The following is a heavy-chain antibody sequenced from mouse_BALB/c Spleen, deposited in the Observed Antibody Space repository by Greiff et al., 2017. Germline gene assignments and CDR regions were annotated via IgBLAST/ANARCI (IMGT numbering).Heavy chain of an antibody. D-gene: IGHD2-4*01. Sequence: LQQPGSELVRPGASVKLSCKASGYTFTSYWMHWVKQRPGQGLEWIGNIYPGSGSTNYDEKFKSKATLTVDTSSSTAYMQLSSLTSEDSAVYYCTIITTEDYWGQGTTLTVSS. J-gene: IGHJ2*01. CDR1: GYTFTSYW. V-gene: IGHV1S22*01. CDR3: TIITTEDY. CDR2: IYPGSGST.